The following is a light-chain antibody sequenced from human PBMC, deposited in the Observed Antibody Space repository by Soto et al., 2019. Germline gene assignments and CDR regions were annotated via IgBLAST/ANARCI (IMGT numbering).Light chain of an antibody. CDR3: QQSYSTPSIT. CDR2: GAS. Sequence: DIQMTQSPSSLSASAGDRVTITCRASQTIRNYINWYQQKPRKAPKLLIFGASSLQRGVPSRFSGSGSGTDFTLTISSLQPEDFATYYCQQSYSTPSITFGQGTRLEIK. J-gene: IGKJ5*01. CDR1: QTIRNY. V-gene: IGKV1-39*01.